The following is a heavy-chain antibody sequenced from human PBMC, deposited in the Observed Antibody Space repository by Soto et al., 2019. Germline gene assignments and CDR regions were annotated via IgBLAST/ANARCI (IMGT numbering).Heavy chain of an antibody. Sequence: EVQLVESGGGLVQPGGSVKLSCAASGFNFSVSSMHWVRQASGKGLEWVGRIRSKAKDYATAYAESVKGRFAISRDDLKNPMYLQMSSLRTEDTAMYYCAIEGAGFGQWGQGTLVTVSS. J-gene: IGHJ4*02. V-gene: IGHV3-73*01. CDR1: GFNFSVSS. CDR2: IRSKAKDYAT. D-gene: IGHD1-26*01. CDR3: AIEGAGFGQ.